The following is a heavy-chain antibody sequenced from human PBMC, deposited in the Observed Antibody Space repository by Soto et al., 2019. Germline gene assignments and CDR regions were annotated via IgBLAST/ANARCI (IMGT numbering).Heavy chain of an antibody. D-gene: IGHD6-13*01. V-gene: IGHV3-7*01. CDR2: INQAGTTK. CDR1: GFTVSTHW. CDR3: ARPMYSTSWFNDFQH. J-gene: IGHJ1*01. Sequence: EVQLVESGGGLVQPGGSLRLSCAASGFTVSTHWMSWVRQAPEKGLEWVVSINQAGTTKYYVDSVKGRFTISRDNAQNSLYLQMNSLRAEDTAVYYCARPMYSTSWFNDFQHWGRGTLVTVSS.